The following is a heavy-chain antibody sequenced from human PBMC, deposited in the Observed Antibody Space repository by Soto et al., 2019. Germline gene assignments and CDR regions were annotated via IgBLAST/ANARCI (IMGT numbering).Heavy chain of an antibody. D-gene: IGHD1-1*01. CDR2: IIAHNGNT. Sequence: QVNLVQSGAEVKKPGASVKVSCKGAGYAFTTYGITWVRQATGQGLEWMGWIIAHNGNTNYAQKLQGRVTVTIYTSTITAYMEMRRLRSEDTAVYCFARGRYGDYWGQGALVTVTS. J-gene: IGHJ4*02. CDR1: GYAFTTYG. CDR3: ARGRYGDY. V-gene: IGHV1-18*01.